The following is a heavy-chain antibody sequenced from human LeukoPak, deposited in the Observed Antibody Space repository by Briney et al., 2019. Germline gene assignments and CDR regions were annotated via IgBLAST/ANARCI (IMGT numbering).Heavy chain of an antibody. CDR1: GFTFSSYS. CDR3: ASYYDSSNYYGFDY. Sequence: GGSLRLSCAASGFTFSSYSMNWVRQAPGKGLEWVSSISSSSSYIYYADSVKGRFTISRDNAKNSLYLQMNSLRAEDTAVYYCASYYDSSNYYGFDYWGQGTLVTVSS. D-gene: IGHD3-22*01. J-gene: IGHJ4*02. V-gene: IGHV3-21*01. CDR2: ISSSSSYI.